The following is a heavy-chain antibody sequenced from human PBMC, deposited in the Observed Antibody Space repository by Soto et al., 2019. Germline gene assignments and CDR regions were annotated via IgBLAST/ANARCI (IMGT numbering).Heavy chain of an antibody. J-gene: IGHJ6*02. CDR2: IYYSGST. V-gene: IGHV4-39*02. CDR1: GGSISSSSYY. D-gene: IGHD3-10*01. Sequence: SETLSLTCTVSGGSISSSSYYWGWIRQPPGKGLEWIGSIYYSGSTYYNPSLKSRVTISVDTSKNQFSLKLSSVTAADTAVYYCARDQSFDRSYYYGIDVWGQGTTVTVSS. CDR3: ARDQSFDRSYYYGIDV.